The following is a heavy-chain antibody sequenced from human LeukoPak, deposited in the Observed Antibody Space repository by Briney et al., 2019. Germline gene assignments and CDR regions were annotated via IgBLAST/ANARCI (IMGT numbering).Heavy chain of an antibody. J-gene: IGHJ4*02. V-gene: IGHV3-21*01. CDR2: IKASDNYI. D-gene: IGHD1-26*01. Sequence: GGSLRLSCAASGFTFSAYTMNWVRHAPGKGLEWVSSIKASDNYIYYAASVAGRFTISTDAAQNSLYLQIDSLRAEDTATYYCARSRSMSKNDKNLRYWGQGPLVTVSS. CDR1: GFTFSAYT. CDR3: ARSRSMSKNDKNLRY.